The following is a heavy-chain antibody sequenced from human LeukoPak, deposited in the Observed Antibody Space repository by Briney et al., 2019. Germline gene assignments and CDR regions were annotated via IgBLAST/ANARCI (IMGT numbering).Heavy chain of an antibody. D-gene: IGHD6-19*01. J-gene: IGHJ4*02. CDR2: LSGSGGST. CDR3: GTLSYSSGWYLVY. Sequence: GGFLRLSCAASVFTFSTYSMTWVRHAPWKGREWILTLSGSGGSTYFADSVKGRFTISRDNSKNTLYLQMNSLKAEDTAVYYCGTLSYSSGWYLVYWGQGTLVTVSS. CDR1: VFTFSTYS. V-gene: IGHV3-23*01.